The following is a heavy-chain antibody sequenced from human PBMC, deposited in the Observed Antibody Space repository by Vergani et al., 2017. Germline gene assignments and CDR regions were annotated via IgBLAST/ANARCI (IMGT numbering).Heavy chain of an antibody. V-gene: IGHV3-48*02. D-gene: IGHD6-13*01. Sequence: EVQLVESGGGLVQPGGSLRLSCAASGFTFSSYSMNWVRQAPGKGLEWVSYISSSSSTIYYADSVKGRFTISRDNAKNSLYLQMNSLRDEDTAVYYCARERRDTAAKALGWFDPWGQGTLVTVSS. CDR2: ISSSSSTI. CDR3: ARERRDTAAKALGWFDP. J-gene: IGHJ5*02. CDR1: GFTFSSYS.